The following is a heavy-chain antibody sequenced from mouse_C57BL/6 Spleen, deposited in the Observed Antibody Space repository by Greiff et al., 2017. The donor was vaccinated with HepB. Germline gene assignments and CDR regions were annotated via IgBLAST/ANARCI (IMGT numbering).Heavy chain of an antibody. V-gene: IGHV1-55*01. Sequence: QVHVKQPGAELVKPGASVKMSCKASGYTFTSYWITWVKQRPGQGLEWIGDIYPGSGSTNYNEKFKSKATLTVDTSSSTAYMQLSSLTSEDSAVYYCARSGLSSDYWGQGTTLTVSS. CDR3: ARSGLSSDY. CDR2: IYPGSGST. J-gene: IGHJ2*01. D-gene: IGHD1-1*01. CDR1: GYTFTSYW.